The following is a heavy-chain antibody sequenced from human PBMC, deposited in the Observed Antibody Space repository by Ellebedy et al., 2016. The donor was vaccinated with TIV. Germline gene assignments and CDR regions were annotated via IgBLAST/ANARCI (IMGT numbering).Heavy chain of an antibody. CDR2: IHPSGGST. D-gene: IGHD5-18*01. Sequence: AASVTVSCKASGYTFTSYYMHWVRQAPGQGLEWMGIIHPSGGSTSYAQKFQGRVTMTRDTSTSTVYMELSSLRSEDTAVYYCARGERGYSYGWSYSYYWGQGTLVTVSS. J-gene: IGHJ4*02. V-gene: IGHV1-46*01. CDR3: ARGERGYSYGWSYSYY. CDR1: GYTFTSYY.